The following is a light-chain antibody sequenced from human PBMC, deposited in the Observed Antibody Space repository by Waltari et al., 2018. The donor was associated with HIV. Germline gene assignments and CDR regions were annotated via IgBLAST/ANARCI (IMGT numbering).Light chain of an antibody. Sequence: QSALTQPASVSGSPGQSTTISCPGTNSAVGSYNLFSWYQQHPGKAPKLMIYEGSKRPSGVSNRFSGSKSGNTASLTISGLQAEDEADYYCCSYAGSNTFVFGTGTKVTVL. V-gene: IGLV2-23*03. CDR1: NSAVGSYNL. CDR3: CSYAGSNTFV. CDR2: EGS. J-gene: IGLJ1*01.